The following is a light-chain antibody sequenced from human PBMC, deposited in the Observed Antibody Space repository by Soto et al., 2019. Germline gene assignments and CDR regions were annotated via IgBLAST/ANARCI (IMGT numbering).Light chain of an antibody. J-gene: IGKJ5*01. CDR1: QTVTSSY. CDR2: GAS. Sequence: NVLRLSAHNLVLYPEERATVSCRASQTVTSSYFAWYQQKPGQAPRLLIYGASNRATGIPDRFSGSGSGTDFTRTISRPEPEDSAVYCCQRITCGQGTRLEIK. V-gene: IGKV3-20*01. CDR3: QRIT.